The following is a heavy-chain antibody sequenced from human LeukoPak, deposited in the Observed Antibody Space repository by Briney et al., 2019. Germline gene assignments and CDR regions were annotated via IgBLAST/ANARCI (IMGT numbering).Heavy chain of an antibody. V-gene: IGHV3-30*04. CDR2: IAYDGSSK. J-gene: IGHJ5*02. Sequence: GGSLRLSCAASGFTFSNYAMHWVRQAPGKALEGVAFIAYDGSSKYYADSVKGRFTISRENSKNMMYLKMSSLRAEDTAVYYCARRGHDYGDSEWFDPWGQGTLVTVSS. CDR1: GFTFSNYA. CDR3: ARRGHDYGDSEWFDP. D-gene: IGHD4-17*01.